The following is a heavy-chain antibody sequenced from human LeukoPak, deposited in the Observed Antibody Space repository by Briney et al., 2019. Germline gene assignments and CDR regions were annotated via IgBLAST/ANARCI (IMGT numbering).Heavy chain of an antibody. J-gene: IGHJ4*02. Sequence: PGGSLRLSCAASGNYWMHWVRQVPGKGLEWVSAISKGGTYIKYADSVKGRFTVSRDNAKNSLFLQMNSLRVEDTAVYFCAREVLIVVEPAANTIDYWGQGTRVTVSS. CDR2: ISKGGTYI. D-gene: IGHD2-2*01. CDR1: GNYW. CDR3: AREVLIVVEPAANTIDY. V-gene: IGHV3-21*01.